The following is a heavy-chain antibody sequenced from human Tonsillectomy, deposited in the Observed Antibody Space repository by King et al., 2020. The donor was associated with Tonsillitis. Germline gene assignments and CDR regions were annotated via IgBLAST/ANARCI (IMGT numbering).Heavy chain of an antibody. J-gene: IGHJ4*02. CDR1: GGSFSGYY. Sequence: VQLQQWGAGLLKPSETLSLTCAVYGGSFSGYYWSWLRQPPGKGLEWIGEINHSGSTNYNPSLKSRVTISVDTSKNQFSLKLSSVTAADTAVYYCARGFRYCSGGSCYSERWSGSQYYFDYWGQGTLVTVSS. V-gene: IGHV4-34*01. CDR2: INHSGST. D-gene: IGHD2-15*01. CDR3: ARGFRYCSGGSCYSERWSGSQYYFDY.